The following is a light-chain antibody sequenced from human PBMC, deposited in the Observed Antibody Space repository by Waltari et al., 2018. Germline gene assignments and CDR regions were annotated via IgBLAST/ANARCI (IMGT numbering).Light chain of an antibody. Sequence: DIQMTQPPSTLSASVGDNVTITCRASQSIRSWLAWFQQKPGNAPKVLIYKASKLENGVPSRFSGSASGTDFSLTISRLQPDDFATYYCQQYNSYPWTFGQGTKVEVK. V-gene: IGKV1-5*03. J-gene: IGKJ1*01. CDR2: KAS. CDR1: QSIRSW. CDR3: QQYNSYPWT.